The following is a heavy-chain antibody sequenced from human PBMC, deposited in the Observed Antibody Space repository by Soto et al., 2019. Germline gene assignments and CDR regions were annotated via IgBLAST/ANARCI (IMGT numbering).Heavy chain of an antibody. V-gene: IGHV4-59*01. CDR1: GGSISSSY. D-gene: IGHD2-2*01. CDR2: IYYSGST. J-gene: IGHJ6*02. CDR3: ARYSRYCSSTSCYRGGGGMDV. Sequence: SETLSLTCTVSGGSISSSYWSWILQPPGKGLEWIGYIYYSGSTNYNPSLKSRVTISVDTSKNQFSLKLSSVTAADTAVYYCARYSRYCSSTSCYRGGGGMDVWGQGTTVT.